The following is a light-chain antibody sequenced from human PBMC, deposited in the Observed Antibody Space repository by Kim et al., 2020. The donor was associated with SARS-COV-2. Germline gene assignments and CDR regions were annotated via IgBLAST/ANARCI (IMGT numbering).Light chain of an antibody. J-gene: IGKJ4*01. CDR2: HAS. V-gene: IGKV3-20*01. Sequence: SPGEAATLSCRASQSISNNYFAWYQQKPGQAPRLLIYHASSRATGIPDRFSGSWSGTDFTLTISRLEPEDFAVYYCQQYGSSVLTFGGGTKVDIK. CDR3: QQYGSSVLT. CDR1: QSISNNY.